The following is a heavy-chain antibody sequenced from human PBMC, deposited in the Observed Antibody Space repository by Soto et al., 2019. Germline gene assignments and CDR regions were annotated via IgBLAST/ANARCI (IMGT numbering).Heavy chain of an antibody. Sequence: GVSLRLSCAASGFTFSSYWMSWVRQAPGKGLEWVANIKQDGSEKYYVDSVKGRFTISRDNAKNSLYLQMNSLRAEDTAVYYCARDEPFCGGDCYSFDYWGQGTLVTVSS. CDR2: IKQDGSEK. D-gene: IGHD2-21*02. V-gene: IGHV3-7*03. J-gene: IGHJ4*02. CDR1: GFTFSSYW. CDR3: ARDEPFCGGDCYSFDY.